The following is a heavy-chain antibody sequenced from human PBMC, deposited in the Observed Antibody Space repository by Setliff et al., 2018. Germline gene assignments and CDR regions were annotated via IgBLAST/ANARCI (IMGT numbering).Heavy chain of an antibody. Sequence: GASVKVSCKASGGTFSSYAISWVRQAPGQGLEWMGWISAYNGNTNYAQKLQGRVTMTRDTSISTAYMELSRLRSDDTAVYYCARSNYDILTRNWFDPWGQGTLVTVSS. J-gene: IGHJ5*02. V-gene: IGHV1-18*01. CDR1: GGTFSSYA. CDR3: ARSNYDILTRNWFDP. CDR2: ISAYNGNT. D-gene: IGHD3-9*01.